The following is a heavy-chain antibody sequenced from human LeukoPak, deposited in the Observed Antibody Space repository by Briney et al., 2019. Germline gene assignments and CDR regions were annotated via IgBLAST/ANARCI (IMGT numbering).Heavy chain of an antibody. J-gene: IGHJ5*02. Sequence: SQTLSLTCAISGDSVSDNSAAWNWIRQSPSRGLEWLGRTYYRSKCYYDYSVSVKSRITINPDTSKNQFSLQLNSVTPEDTAMYYCARGAYGSYNWFDPWGQGTLVTVPS. CDR2: TYYRSKCYY. CDR3: ARGAYGSYNWFDP. V-gene: IGHV6-1*01. D-gene: IGHD3-10*01. CDR1: GDSVSDNSAA.